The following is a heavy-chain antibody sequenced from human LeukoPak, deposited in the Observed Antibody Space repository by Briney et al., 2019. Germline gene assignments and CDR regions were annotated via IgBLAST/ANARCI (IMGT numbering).Heavy chain of an antibody. V-gene: IGHV1-18*01. CDR1: GYTFTSYG. J-gene: IGHJ6*02. CDR2: ISGYNGDT. D-gene: IGHD5-18*01. Sequence: ASVKVSCKASGYTFTSYGITWVRQAPGQGLEWMGWISGYNGDTKYAQKVQGRVTVTTDTSTSTAYMELSSLRSEETAVYYCARDQGLTAPPPYGLDVWGQGTTVTVSS. CDR3: ARDQGLTAPPPYGLDV.